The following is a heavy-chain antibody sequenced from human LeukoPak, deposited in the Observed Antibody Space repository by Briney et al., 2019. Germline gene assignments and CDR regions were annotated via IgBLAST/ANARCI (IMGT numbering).Heavy chain of an antibody. CDR1: GVTFSDYY. Sequence: PGGSLRLSCAASGVTFSDYYMSWIRQAPGKGLGWVSHIISSGSTIYYADSVKGRSTISRENAKNSLYLQMDSLRAEDTAVYYCARNGLWFGELVYYYYYMDVWGKGTTVTVSS. CDR3: ARNGLWFGELVYYYYYMDV. J-gene: IGHJ6*03. V-gene: IGHV3-11*04. D-gene: IGHD3-10*01. CDR2: IISSGSTI.